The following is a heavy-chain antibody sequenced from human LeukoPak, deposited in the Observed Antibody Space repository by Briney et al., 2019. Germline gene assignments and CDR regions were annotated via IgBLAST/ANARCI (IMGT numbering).Heavy chain of an antibody. CDR3: ARDLYYDFWSGYPEYFQH. CDR1: GFTFSSYW. V-gene: IGHV3-7*01. J-gene: IGHJ1*01. CDR2: IKQDGSEK. Sequence: PGGSLRLSCAASGFTFSSYWMSWVRQAPGKGLEWVANIKQDGSEKYYVDSVKGRFTISRDNAKNSLYLQMNSLRAEDTAVYYCARDLYYDFWSGYPEYFQHWGQGTLVTVSS. D-gene: IGHD3-3*01.